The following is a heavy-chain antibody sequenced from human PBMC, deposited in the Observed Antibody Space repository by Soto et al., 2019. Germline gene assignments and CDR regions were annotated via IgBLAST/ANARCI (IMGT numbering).Heavy chain of an antibody. CDR1: GVFISSGGYY. Sequence: SETLSLTCTVSGVFISSGGYYWSWIRQHPGKGLEWIGYIYYGGRTYYNPSLRSRLTISLDTSKNQFSLKLSSVTAADTAVYYCARDSGVNSIDYWGQGTLVTVSS. D-gene: IGHD2-8*01. V-gene: IGHV4-31*03. CDR2: IYYGGRT. J-gene: IGHJ4*02. CDR3: ARDSGVNSIDY.